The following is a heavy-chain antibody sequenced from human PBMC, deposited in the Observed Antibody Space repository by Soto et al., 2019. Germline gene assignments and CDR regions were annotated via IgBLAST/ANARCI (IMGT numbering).Heavy chain of an antibody. V-gene: IGHV4-59*01. Sequence: PSETLSLTCTVSGGSINSYYWSWIRQPPGKGLEWIGYIYYSGSTNYNPSLKSRVTISVDTSKTQFSLKLSSVTAADTAVYYCARAPPQLVWGTYYYNMDVWGQGTTVTVSS. CDR1: GGSINSYY. D-gene: IGHD6-13*01. CDR2: IYYSGST. CDR3: ARAPPQLVWGTYYYNMDV. J-gene: IGHJ6*02.